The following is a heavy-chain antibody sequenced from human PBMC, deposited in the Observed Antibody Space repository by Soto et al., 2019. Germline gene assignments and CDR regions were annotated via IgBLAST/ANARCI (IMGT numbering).Heavy chain of an antibody. CDR2: IYYSGST. D-gene: IGHD2-15*01. Sequence: SETLSLTCTVSGGSISSGDYYWSWIRHPPGKGLEWIGYIYYSGSTYYNPSLKSRVTISVDTSKNQFSLKLSSVTAADTAVYYCARAEDCSGGSCYGLYFDYWGQGTLVTVSS. CDR1: GGSISSGDYY. CDR3: ARAEDCSGGSCYGLYFDY. V-gene: IGHV4-30-4*01. J-gene: IGHJ4*02.